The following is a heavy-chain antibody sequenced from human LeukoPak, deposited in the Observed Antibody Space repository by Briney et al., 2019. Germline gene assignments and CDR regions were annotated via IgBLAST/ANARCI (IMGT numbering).Heavy chain of an antibody. J-gene: IGHJ4*02. Sequence: GGSLRLSCAASGFTFSSYGMNWVRQAPGKGLEWVSYISSSSSTIYYADSVKGRFTISRDSVKNSVYLQMNSLRAEDTAVYHCARRPDYGGNTFDYWGQGTLVTVSS. CDR2: ISSSSSTI. V-gene: IGHV3-48*01. CDR3: ARRPDYGGNTFDY. CDR1: GFTFSSYG. D-gene: IGHD4-23*01.